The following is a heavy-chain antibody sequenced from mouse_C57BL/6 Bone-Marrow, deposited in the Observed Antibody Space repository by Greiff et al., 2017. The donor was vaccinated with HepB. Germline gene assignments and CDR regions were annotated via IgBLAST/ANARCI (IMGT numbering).Heavy chain of an antibody. CDR1: GYSFTGYY. Sequence: VQLKQSGPELVKPGASVKISCKASGYSFTGYYMNWVKQSPEKSLEWIGEINPSTGGTTYNQKFKAKATLTVDKSSSTAYMQLKSLTSEDSAVYYCALYDGYHWGQGTLVTVSA. V-gene: IGHV1-42*01. CDR3: ALYDGYH. D-gene: IGHD2-3*01. CDR2: INPSTGGT. J-gene: IGHJ3*01.